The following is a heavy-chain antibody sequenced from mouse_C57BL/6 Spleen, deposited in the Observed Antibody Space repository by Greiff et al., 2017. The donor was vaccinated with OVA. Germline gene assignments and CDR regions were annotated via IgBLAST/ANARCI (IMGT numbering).Heavy chain of an antibody. V-gene: IGHV5-6*01. Sequence: EVQLQESGGDLVKPGGSLKLSCAASGFTFSSYGMSWVRQTPDKRLEWVATISSGGSYTYYPDSVKGRFTISRDNAKNTLYLQMSSLKSEDTAMYYCARQHYGNHDYYAMDYWGQGTSVTVSS. D-gene: IGHD2-1*01. CDR1: GFTFSSYG. CDR2: ISSGGSYT. CDR3: ARQHYGNHDYYAMDY. J-gene: IGHJ4*01.